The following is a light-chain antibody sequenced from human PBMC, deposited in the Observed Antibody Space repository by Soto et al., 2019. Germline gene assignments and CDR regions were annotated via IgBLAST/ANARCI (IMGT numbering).Light chain of an antibody. CDR1: QTVNIIY. CDR3: QQYGSSPLT. CDR2: GAS. J-gene: IGKJ5*01. V-gene: IGKV3-20*01. Sequence: IVLTHSPGTLSCSPGQIATLSCRASQTVNIIYLAWYQQKSGQAPRLLIYGASSRATGIPDRFSGSGYGTDLTLTISRMEPEDFAVYYCQQYGSSPLTFGQGTRLEIK.